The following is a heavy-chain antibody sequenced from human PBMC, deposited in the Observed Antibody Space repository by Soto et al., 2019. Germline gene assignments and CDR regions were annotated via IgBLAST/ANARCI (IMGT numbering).Heavy chain of an antibody. V-gene: IGHV3-30-3*01. CDR2: MSYDGSNK. Sequence: QVQLVESGGGVVQPGRSLRLSCAASGFTFSIYAMHWVRQTPGTGLECVAIMSYDGSNKYYADSVKGRFTISRDNSKNTLYLQMNSLRAEDTAVYYRARDQTGITTAGGGRIDYWGQGTLVTVSS. D-gene: IGHD6-13*01. J-gene: IGHJ4*02. CDR1: GFTFSIYA. CDR3: ARDQTGITTAGGGRIDY.